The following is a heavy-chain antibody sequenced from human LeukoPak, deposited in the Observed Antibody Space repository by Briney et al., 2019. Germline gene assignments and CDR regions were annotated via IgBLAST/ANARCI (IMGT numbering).Heavy chain of an antibody. CDR2: INPNSGGT. CDR3: ARDRGGYNFDY. J-gene: IGHJ4*02. V-gene: IGHV1-2*04. Sequence: ASVKVSCTASGYTFTGYYMHWVRQAPGQGLEWMGWINPNSGGTNYAQKFQGWVTMTRDTSISTAYMELSRLRSDDTAVYYCARDRGGYNFDYWGQGTLVTVSS. D-gene: IGHD5-24*01. CDR1: GYTFTGYY.